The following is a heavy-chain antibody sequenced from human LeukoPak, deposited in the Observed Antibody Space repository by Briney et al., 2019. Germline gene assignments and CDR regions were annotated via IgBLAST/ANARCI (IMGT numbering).Heavy chain of an antibody. Sequence: GGSLRLSCEASGFTFSSYAMNWVRQAPGKGLEWVSTISGSGGHTYYTDSVKGRFTISRDNSKNTLNLQMNSLRAEDTAVYYCARDRQLNWFDPWGQGTLVTVSS. CDR1: GFTFSSYA. CDR3: ARDRQLNWFDP. D-gene: IGHD1-1*01. J-gene: IGHJ5*02. V-gene: IGHV3-23*01. CDR2: ISGSGGHT.